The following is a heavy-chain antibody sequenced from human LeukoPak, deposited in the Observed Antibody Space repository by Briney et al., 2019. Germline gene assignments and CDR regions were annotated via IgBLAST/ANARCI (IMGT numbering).Heavy chain of an antibody. CDR1: GGSISSYY. V-gene: IGHV4-34*01. J-gene: IGHJ3*02. CDR2: INHSGST. Sequence: PSETLSLTCTVSGGSISSYYWSWIRQPPGKGLEWIGEINHSGSTDYNPSLKSRVTISVDTSKNQFSLKLSSVTAADTAVYYCARGSVNFDIWGQGTMVTVSS. CDR3: ARGSVNFDI.